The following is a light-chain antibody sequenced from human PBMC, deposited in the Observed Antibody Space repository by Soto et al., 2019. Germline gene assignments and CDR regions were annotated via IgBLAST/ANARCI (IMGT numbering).Light chain of an antibody. CDR3: QHYNNWPPWT. V-gene: IGKV3-15*01. CDR1: QSVSNN. Sequence: ILMTQSPATLSVSPGERATLSCRASQSVSNNLAWYQQKPGQAPRLLIYDASTRATGIPARFSGSGSGTEFTLTIRGLHAEEVAVYYCQHYNNWPPWTFGQGTKVESK. CDR2: DAS. J-gene: IGKJ1*01.